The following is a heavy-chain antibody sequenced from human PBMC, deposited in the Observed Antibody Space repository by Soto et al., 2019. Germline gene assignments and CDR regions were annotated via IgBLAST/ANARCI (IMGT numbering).Heavy chain of an antibody. CDR3: ARDLAV. J-gene: IGHJ6*02. Sequence: QVQLVQSGPEVKKPGSSVKVSCKASGGTFSAYTISWVRQAPGQGLEWMGRIIPILGITNYAQKFQGRVTLNADKATTTGYMELSSLRSEDTAVYYCARDLAVWGQGTTVIVSS. CDR1: GGTFSAYT. V-gene: IGHV1-69*08. CDR2: IIPILGIT.